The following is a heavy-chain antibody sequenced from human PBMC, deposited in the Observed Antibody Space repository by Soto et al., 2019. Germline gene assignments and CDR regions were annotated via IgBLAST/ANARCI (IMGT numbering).Heavy chain of an antibody. V-gene: IGHV1-69*01. CDR2: ITPIFGTA. D-gene: IGHD3-22*01. CDR3: ARDGTLYDSSGYYYLY. CDR1: GGTFSTST. J-gene: IGHJ4*02. Sequence: QVQLVQSGAEVKKAGSSVKVSCKASGGTFSTSTISWVRQAPGQGLEWMGGITPIFGTASFAQKFQGRVTITADESTSTDYMELSSLRSEDTAMYYCARDGTLYDSSGYYYLYWGQGTLVTVSS.